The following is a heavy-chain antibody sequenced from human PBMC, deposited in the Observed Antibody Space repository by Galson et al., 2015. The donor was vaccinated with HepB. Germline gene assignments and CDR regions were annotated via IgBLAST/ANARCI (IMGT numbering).Heavy chain of an antibody. Sequence: SVKVSCKASGYTFSSYTIIWVRQAPGQGLEWMGWINTDTGNPTYAPGLTGRFVFSLDTSVSTAYLRIRSLKAGDTAVYYCARGQYGSDYWGQGTLVTVSS. J-gene: IGHJ4*02. D-gene: IGHD1-1*01. V-gene: IGHV7-4-1*01. CDR2: INTDTGNP. CDR3: ARGQYGSDY. CDR1: GYTFSSYT.